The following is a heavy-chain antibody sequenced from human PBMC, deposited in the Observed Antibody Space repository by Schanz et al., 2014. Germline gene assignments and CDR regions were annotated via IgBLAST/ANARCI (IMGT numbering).Heavy chain of an antibody. V-gene: IGHV4-59*08. J-gene: IGHJ4*02. CDR1: GDSVNSNY. Sequence: QVQLQESGPGLVKPSETLSLTCTVSGDSVNSNYWNWIRQSPGRGLEWIGHFYNPGSTNYNPSLKSRPTLSKDTSTNQVPLNPPSVTAADTAVYFCARNKYTSGWYYFDYWGQGVLVTVSS. CDR3: ARNKYTSGWYYFDY. CDR2: FYNPGST. D-gene: IGHD6-19*01.